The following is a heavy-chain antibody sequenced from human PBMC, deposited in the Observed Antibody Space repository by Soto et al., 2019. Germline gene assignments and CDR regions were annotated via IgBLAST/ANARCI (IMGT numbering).Heavy chain of an antibody. CDR2: ISYDGSNK. J-gene: IGHJ4*02. CDR3: AKGGEAARPDLDY. CDR1: GFTFSSYG. Sequence: SLRLSGAASGFTFSSYGMHWVRQAPGKGLEWVAVISYDGSNKYYADSVKGRFTISRDNSKNTLYLQMNSLRAEDTAVYYCAKGGEAARPDLDYWGQGTLVTVSS. V-gene: IGHV3-30*18. D-gene: IGHD6-6*01.